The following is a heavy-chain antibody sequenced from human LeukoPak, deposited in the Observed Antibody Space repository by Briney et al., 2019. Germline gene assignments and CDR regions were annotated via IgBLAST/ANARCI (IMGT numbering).Heavy chain of an antibody. CDR3: AKDLVVGATSLPFD. V-gene: IGHV3-23*01. J-gene: IGHJ4*02. Sequence: PGGSLRFSCAASGFTFSSYAMSWVRQAPGKGLEWVSAISGSGGSTYYADSVKGRFTISRDNSKNTLYLQMNSLRAEDTAVYYCAKDLVVGATSLPFDWGQGTLVTVSS. CDR2: ISGSGGST. CDR1: GFTFSSYA. D-gene: IGHD1-26*01.